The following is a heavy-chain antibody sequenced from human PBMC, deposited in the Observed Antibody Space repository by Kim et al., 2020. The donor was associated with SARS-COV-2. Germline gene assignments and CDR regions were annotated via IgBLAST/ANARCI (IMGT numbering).Heavy chain of an antibody. Sequence: GGSLRLSCAASGFTFSSYAMHWVRQAPGKGLEYVSAISSNGGSTYYANSVKGRFTISRDNSKNTLYLQMGSLRAEDMAVYYCARAHYYDSSGYYPHYYYYYMDVWGKGTTVTVSS. J-gene: IGHJ6*03. CDR2: ISSNGGST. V-gene: IGHV3-64*01. CDR1: GFTFSSYA. CDR3: ARAHYYDSSGYYPHYYYYYMDV. D-gene: IGHD3-22*01.